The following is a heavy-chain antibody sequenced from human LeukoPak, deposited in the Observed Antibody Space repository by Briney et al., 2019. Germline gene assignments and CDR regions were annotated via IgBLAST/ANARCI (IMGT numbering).Heavy chain of an antibody. Sequence: GGSLRLSCAASGFTFSSYWMSWVRQAPGKGLEWVANIKQDGSEKYYVDSVKGRFTISGDNAKNSLYLQMNSLRAEDTAVYYCARERLEMATYFDYWGQGTLVTVSS. CDR2: IKQDGSEK. J-gene: IGHJ4*02. CDR1: GFTFSSYW. CDR3: ARERLEMATYFDY. D-gene: IGHD5-24*01. V-gene: IGHV3-7*01.